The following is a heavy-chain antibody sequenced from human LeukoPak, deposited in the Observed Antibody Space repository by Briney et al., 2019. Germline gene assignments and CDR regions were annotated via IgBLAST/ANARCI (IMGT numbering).Heavy chain of an antibody. CDR2: MNTNSSNT. V-gene: IGHV1-8*01. CDR1: GYTFTSCD. CDR3: ASSIAAAGTGFDY. D-gene: IGHD6-13*01. J-gene: IGHJ4*02. Sequence: ASVKVSCKASGYTFTSCDSNWVRQATGQGPEWMGWMNTNSSNTGYDQKLQGRVTMNRNNSISTAYMELSSLRSEDTAVYYCASSIAAAGTGFDYWGQGTLVTVSS.